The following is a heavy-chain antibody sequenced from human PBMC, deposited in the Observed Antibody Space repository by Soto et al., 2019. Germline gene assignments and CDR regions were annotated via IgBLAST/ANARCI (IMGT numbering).Heavy chain of an antibody. CDR2: IYYSGST. V-gene: IGHV4-59*08. D-gene: IGHD6-19*01. J-gene: IGHJ3*02. CDR1: GGSISSYY. Sequence: QVQLQESGPGLVKPSETLSLTCTVSGGSISSYYWSWIRQPPGKGLEWIGYIYYSGSTNYNPSLKSRVTISVDTSKNQFSLKLSSVTAADTAVYYCARHGSGWYRNAFDIWGQGTMVTVSS. CDR3: ARHGSGWYRNAFDI.